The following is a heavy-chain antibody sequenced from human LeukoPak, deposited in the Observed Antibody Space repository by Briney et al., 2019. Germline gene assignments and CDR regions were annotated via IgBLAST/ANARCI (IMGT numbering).Heavy chain of an antibody. CDR3: AREGTAGTNLNWFDP. D-gene: IGHD1-1*01. CDR2: IYHSGST. Sequence: SGTLSLTCVVSGGPISSGNWWSWVRQSPGKGLERIGGIYHSGSTNYNPSLKSRVNMSLDTSTNQFSLGLSSVTAADTAVYYCAREGTAGTNLNWFDPWGQGTLVTVSS. J-gene: IGHJ5*02. V-gene: IGHV4-4*02. CDR1: GGPISSGNW.